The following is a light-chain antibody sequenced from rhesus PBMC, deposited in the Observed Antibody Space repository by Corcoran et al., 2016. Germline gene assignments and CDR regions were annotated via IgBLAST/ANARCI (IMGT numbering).Light chain of an antibody. V-gene: IGKV3-40*03. J-gene: IGKJ2*01. CDR1: ESVGSY. CDR3: QQYIDLLHS. Sequence: EIVMTQSPATLSLSPGETATLSCRASESVGSYLAWYQQKPGQAPKLLVQSTYFRATGIPDRFSGSGSRTEFTLTISSLEPEDVGVYHCQQYIDLLHSFGQGTKVEIK. CDR2: STY.